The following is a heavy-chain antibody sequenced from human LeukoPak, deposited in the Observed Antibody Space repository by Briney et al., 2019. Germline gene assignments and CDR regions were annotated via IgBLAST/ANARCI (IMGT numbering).Heavy chain of an antibody. CDR1: GYTFTGYY. V-gene: IGHV1-2*02. D-gene: IGHD3-10*01. CDR2: INPNSGGT. CDR3: ARTSMVRGVITYYYYYYMDV. J-gene: IGHJ6*03. Sequence: ASVKVSCKASGYTFTGYYMHWVRQAPGQGLEWMGWINPNSGGTNYAQKFQGRVTMTRDTSISTAYMELSRLRSDDTAVYYCARTSMVRGVITYYYYYYMDVWGKGTTVTVSS.